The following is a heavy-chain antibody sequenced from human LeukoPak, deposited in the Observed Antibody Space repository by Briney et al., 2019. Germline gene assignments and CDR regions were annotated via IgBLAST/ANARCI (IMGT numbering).Heavy chain of an antibody. CDR1: GGSISSSSYY. J-gene: IGHJ5*02. CDR2: IYYSGST. D-gene: IGHD6-13*01. CDR3: ARVRRIEYSTSGWFDP. V-gene: IGHV4-39*07. Sequence: SETLSLTCTVSGGSISSSSYYWGWIRQPPGKGLEWIGSIYYSGSTYYNPSLKSRVTISVDTSKNQFSLKLSSVTAADTAMYYCARVRRIEYSTSGWFDPWGQGTLVTVSS.